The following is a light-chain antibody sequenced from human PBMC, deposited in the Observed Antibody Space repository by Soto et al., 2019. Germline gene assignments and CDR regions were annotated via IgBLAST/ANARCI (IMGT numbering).Light chain of an antibody. CDR1: SSDVGRYNY. J-gene: IGLJ3*02. CDR3: SSYTSNSTRV. Sequence: QSALTQPASVSGSPGQSITISCTGTSSDVGRYNYVSWYQQHPGKAPKLMIYEVSNRPSGVSNRFSSSKSGNTASLTISGLQAEDEADYYCSSYTSNSTRVFGGGTKLTVL. CDR2: EVS. V-gene: IGLV2-14*01.